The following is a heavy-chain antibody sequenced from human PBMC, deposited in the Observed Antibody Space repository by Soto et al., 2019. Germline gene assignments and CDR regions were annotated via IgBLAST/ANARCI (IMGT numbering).Heavy chain of an antibody. CDR1: GYTFTSYG. J-gene: IGHJ1*01. D-gene: IGHD2-2*01. CDR2: ISAYNGNT. V-gene: IGHV1-18*01. CDR3: ARDVVVLVPAANRERYFQH. Sequence: QVQLVQSGAEVKKPGASVKVSCKASGYTFTSYGISWVRQAPGQGLEWMGWISAYNGNTNYAQKLQGRVTMTTDTSTSTSYMEMRSLRADDTAVYYCARDVVVLVPAANRERYFQHWGQGTLVTVSS.